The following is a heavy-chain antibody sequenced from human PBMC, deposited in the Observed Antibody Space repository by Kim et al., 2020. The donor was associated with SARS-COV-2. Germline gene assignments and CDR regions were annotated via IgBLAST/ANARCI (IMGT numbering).Heavy chain of an antibody. CDR2: INHSGST. V-gene: IGHV4-34*01. CDR3: AREGVYDILTGASGAFDI. Sequence: SETLSLTCAVYGGSFSGYYWSWIRQPPGKGLAWIGEINHSGSTNYNPSLKSRVTISVDTSKNQFSLKLSSVTAADTAVYYCAREGVYDILTGASGAFDIWGQGTMVTVSS. J-gene: IGHJ3*02. CDR1: GGSFSGYY. D-gene: IGHD3-9*01.